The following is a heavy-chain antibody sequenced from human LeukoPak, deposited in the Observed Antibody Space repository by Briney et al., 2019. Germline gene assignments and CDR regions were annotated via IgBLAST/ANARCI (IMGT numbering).Heavy chain of an antibody. Sequence: SETLSLTCAVYGVSFSGYYWSWIRQPPGKGREWIGEINHSGSTNYNPSLKSRVTISVDTSKNQFSLKLSSVTAADTAVYYCARMSGYSYGRRRANYMDVWGKGTTVTISS. CDR2: INHSGST. V-gene: IGHV4-34*01. D-gene: IGHD5-18*01. CDR3: ARMSGYSYGRRRANYMDV. J-gene: IGHJ6*03. CDR1: GVSFSGYY.